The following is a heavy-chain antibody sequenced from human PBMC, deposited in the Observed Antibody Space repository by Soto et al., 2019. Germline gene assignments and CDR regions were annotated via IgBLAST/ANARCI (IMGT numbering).Heavy chain of an antibody. Sequence: ASVKVSCKASGYTSTSYGISWVRQAPGQGLEWMGWISAYNGNTNYAQKFQGRLSITRDTSANTAYMDLRSLTSEDTAVYYCARGIWVATTASYYFDQWGQGTQVTVSS. CDR1: GYTSTSYG. V-gene: IGHV1-18*01. J-gene: IGHJ4*02. CDR2: ISAYNGNT. CDR3: ARGIWVATTASYYFDQ. D-gene: IGHD5-12*01.